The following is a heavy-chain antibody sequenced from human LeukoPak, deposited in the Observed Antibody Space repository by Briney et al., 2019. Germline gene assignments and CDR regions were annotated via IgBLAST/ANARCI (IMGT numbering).Heavy chain of an antibody. CDR1: GFTFSSHA. CDR3: AKDKVRLITFGGVIVDY. Sequence: GGSLRLSCAASGFTFSSHAMSWVRQAPGKGLEWVSAISGSGGSTYYADSVKGRFTISRDNSKNTLYLQMNSLGAEDTAVYYCAKDKVRLITFGGVIVDYWGQGTLVTVSS. CDR2: ISGSGGST. D-gene: IGHD3-16*02. V-gene: IGHV3-23*01. J-gene: IGHJ4*02.